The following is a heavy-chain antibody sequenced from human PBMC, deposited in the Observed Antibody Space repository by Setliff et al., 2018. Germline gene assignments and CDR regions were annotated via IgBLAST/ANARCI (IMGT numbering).Heavy chain of an antibody. Sequence: GESLRLSCVTSGFTFSTYWMHWVRQAPGQGLVWVARISTDGSSITYADSVKGRFTISRDNARNTLYLQMNSLTAEDTAVYYCARVGSKPQLGWFDPWGQGTLVTSPQ. J-gene: IGHJ5*02. V-gene: IGHV3-74*03. D-gene: IGHD1-26*01. CDR1: GFTFSTYW. CDR2: ISTDGSSI. CDR3: ARVGSKPQLGWFDP.